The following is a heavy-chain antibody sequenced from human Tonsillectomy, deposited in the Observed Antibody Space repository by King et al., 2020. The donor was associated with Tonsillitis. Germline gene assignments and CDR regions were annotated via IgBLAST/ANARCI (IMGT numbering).Heavy chain of an antibody. Sequence: VQLVESGGCLVQPGGSLRLSCAASGFTFSSYAMSWVRQDPGKGLEWVSVIYSGGSSTYYADSVKGRFTISRDNSKNTLYLQMNSLRAEDTAVYYCAKWDTYYYDSSGYQTNDYWGQGTLVTVSS. CDR2: IYSGGSST. V-gene: IGHV3-23*03. CDR1: GFTFSSYA. J-gene: IGHJ4*02. D-gene: IGHD3-22*01. CDR3: AKWDTYYYDSSGYQTNDY.